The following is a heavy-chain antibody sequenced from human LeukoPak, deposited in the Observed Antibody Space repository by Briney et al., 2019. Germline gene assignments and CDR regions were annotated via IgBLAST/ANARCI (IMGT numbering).Heavy chain of an antibody. J-gene: IGHJ4*02. CDR1: GFTFSSYT. CDR2: ISGGDGTT. D-gene: IGHD4-17*01. V-gene: IGHV3-23*01. CDR3: AKGRESGVTTVIVDY. Sequence: GGSLRLSCAASGFTFSSYTMNWVRQAPGKGLEWVSVISGGDGTTYYADSLKGRFTISRDNSKNTLYLQMNSLRAEDTAIYYCAKGRESGVTTVIVDYWGQGTLVTVSS.